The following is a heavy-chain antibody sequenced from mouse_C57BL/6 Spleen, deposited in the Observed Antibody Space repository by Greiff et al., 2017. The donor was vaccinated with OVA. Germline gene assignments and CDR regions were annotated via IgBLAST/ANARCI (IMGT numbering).Heavy chain of an antibody. CDR2: IYPGDGDT. CDR3: ARRDLYYGSPYFDY. D-gene: IGHD1-1*01. V-gene: IGHV1-80*01. CDR1: GYASSSYW. Sequence: SGAELVKPGASVKISCKASGYASSSYWMNWVKQRPGKGLEWIGQIYPGDGDTNYNGKFKGKATLTADKSSRTAYMQLSSLTSEDAAVYICARRDLYYGSPYFDYWGQGTTLTVSS. J-gene: IGHJ2*01.